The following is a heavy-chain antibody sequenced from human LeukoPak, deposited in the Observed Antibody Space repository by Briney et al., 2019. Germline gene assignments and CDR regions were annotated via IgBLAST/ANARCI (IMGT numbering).Heavy chain of an antibody. CDR3: ANVPLVDTAMALDGLDV. Sequence: GWSRRLSCPASRFTFSKYGIHWVRQAPGKVMEWVAVISYVGSNKYYADSVKGRFTISRENSKHTLYLHMNSMRAEAKDVYYCANVPLVDTAMALDGLDVWAKATTVIVSS. D-gene: IGHD5-18*01. CDR1: RFTFSKYG. CDR2: ISYVGSNK. V-gene: IGHV3-30*18. J-gene: IGHJ6*04.